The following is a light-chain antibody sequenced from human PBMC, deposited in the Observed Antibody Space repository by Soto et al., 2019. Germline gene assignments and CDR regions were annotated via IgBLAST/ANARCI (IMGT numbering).Light chain of an antibody. J-gene: IGKJ1*01. CDR2: GAS. V-gene: IGKV3-20*01. CDR3: QQYGSSPT. CDR1: QSVRSSY. Sequence: EIVLTQSPGTLSLSPGERATLSCRASQSVRSSYLAWYQQKPGQAPRLLIYGASTRATGIPDRFSGSGSGTDFPLTISRLEPDDFAVYYCQQYGSSPTFGQGTKVEIK.